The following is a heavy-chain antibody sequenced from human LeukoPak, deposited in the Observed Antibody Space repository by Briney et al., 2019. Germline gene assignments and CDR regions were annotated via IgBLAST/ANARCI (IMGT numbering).Heavy chain of an antibody. Sequence: ASVKVSCKASGYTFTSYYMHWVRQAPGQGLEWMGIINPSGGSTSYAQKFQGRVTMTRDTSTSTVYMELSSLRSEDTAVYYCARGDIVVVPAAIYVDYWGQGTLVTVSS. CDR1: GYTFTSYY. V-gene: IGHV1-46*01. CDR3: ARGDIVVVPAAIYVDY. J-gene: IGHJ4*02. CDR2: INPSGGST. D-gene: IGHD2-2*02.